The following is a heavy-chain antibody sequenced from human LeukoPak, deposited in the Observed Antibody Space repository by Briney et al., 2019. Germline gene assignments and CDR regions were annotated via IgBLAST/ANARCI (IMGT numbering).Heavy chain of an antibody. CDR1: GFPFSIYE. CDR3: ALLAVASDFDY. D-gene: IGHD6-19*01. V-gene: IGHV3-48*03. CDR2: IGSSGTTI. Sequence: GGSLRLSCAVSGFPFSIYEMNWVRQASGKGLEWVSNIGSSGTTIYYADSVKGRFSISRDNAKNSLYLQMNSLRVEDTAVYYCALLAVASDFDYWGQGALVTVSS. J-gene: IGHJ4*02.